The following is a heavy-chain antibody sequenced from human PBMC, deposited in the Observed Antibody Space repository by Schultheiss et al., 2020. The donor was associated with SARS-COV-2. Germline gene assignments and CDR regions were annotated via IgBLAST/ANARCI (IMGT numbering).Heavy chain of an antibody. CDR1: GGSISSGGYY. J-gene: IGHJ6*02. V-gene: IGHV4-31*03. CDR2: IYYSGST. D-gene: IGHD3-3*01. CDR3: ARAIFGVVILDYGMDV. Sequence: SETLSLTCTVSGGSISSGGYYWSWIRQHPGKGLEWIGYIYYSGSTYYNPSLKSRVTISVDTSKNQFSLKLSSVTAADTAVYYCARAIFGVVILDYGMDVWGQGTTVTVSS.